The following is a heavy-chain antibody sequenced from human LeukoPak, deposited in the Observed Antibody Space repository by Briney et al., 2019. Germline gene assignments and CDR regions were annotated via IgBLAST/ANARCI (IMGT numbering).Heavy chain of an antibody. V-gene: IGHV4-39*01. Sequence: TSETLSLTCTVSGGSISSSGYYWGWIRHPPGKGLEWIASIYYSGSTYYHPSLKSRVTISVDTSKNPLSLKLSSLTAADTAVYYCARHEYSGSYYGLSWFDPWGQGTLVAVSS. CDR3: ARHEYSGSYYGLSWFDP. CDR1: GGSISSSGYY. D-gene: IGHD1-26*01. CDR2: IYYSGST. J-gene: IGHJ5*02.